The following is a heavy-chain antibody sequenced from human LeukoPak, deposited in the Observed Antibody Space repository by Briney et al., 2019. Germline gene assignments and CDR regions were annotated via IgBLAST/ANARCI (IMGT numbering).Heavy chain of an antibody. CDR1: RFTFNIYG. J-gene: IGHJ4*02. Sequence: GGALRLSCAASRFTFNIYGMSGVRQAPGKGLEWVSSVGGGNDRYYAESVKGRFTGSRDDDKNTVYLQMNSLRAEDTAIYFCAKDAPRRNSIWDHFVSWGQGTLVSVSS. CDR3: AKDAPRRNSIWDHFVS. CDR2: VGGGNDR. D-gene: IGHD1-7*01. V-gene: IGHV3-23*01.